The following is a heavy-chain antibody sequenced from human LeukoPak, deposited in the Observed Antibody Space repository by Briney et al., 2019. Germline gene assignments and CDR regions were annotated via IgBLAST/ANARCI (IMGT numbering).Heavy chain of an antibody. J-gene: IGHJ4*02. CDR1: GDSISTGGYY. V-gene: IGHV4-31*03. CDR3: ARIKKAEGFLIDS. Sequence: SETLSLTCSVSGDSISTGGYYWTCIRQPPGKGLEWLGYIYYSGSTYLSPSLKSRLTISVDTSRGQLSLKLSSVSAADTAVYFCARIKKAEGFLIDSWGQGSLAIVSS. CDR2: IYYSGST.